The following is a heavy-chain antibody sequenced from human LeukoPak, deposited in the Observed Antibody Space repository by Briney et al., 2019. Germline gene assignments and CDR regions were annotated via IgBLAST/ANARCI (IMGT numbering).Heavy chain of an antibody. J-gene: IGHJ4*02. Sequence: SQTLSLTCTVSGDSISSGSYYWSWIRQPAGKGLEWIGRIFTSGSTNYNPSLKSRVTISVDTSKNQFSLKLSSVTAADTAVYYCARGYYGRGDYWGQGTLVTVSS. CDR3: ARGYYGRGDY. CDR2: IFTSGST. V-gene: IGHV4-61*02. CDR1: GDSISSGSYY. D-gene: IGHD3-10*01.